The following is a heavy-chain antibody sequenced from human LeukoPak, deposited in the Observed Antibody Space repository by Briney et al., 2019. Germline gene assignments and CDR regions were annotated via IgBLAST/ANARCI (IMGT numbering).Heavy chain of an antibody. CDR3: ARSIVVGATDY. D-gene: IGHD1-26*01. CDR2: INSDGSST. Sequence: PGGSLRLSCAASGFTFSSYWMHWVRHAPGKGLVWVSRINSDGSSTSYADSVKGRFTISRDNAKNTLYLQMNSLRAEDTAVYYCARSIVVGATDYWGQGTLVTVSS. V-gene: IGHV3-74*01. CDR1: GFTFSSYW. J-gene: IGHJ4*02.